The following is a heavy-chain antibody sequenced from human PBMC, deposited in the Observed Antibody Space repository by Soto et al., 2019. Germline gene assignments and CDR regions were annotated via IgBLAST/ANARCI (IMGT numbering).Heavy chain of an antibody. CDR3: ARLGYCSGGSCYSTRNDYYYYMDV. CDR1: GGSFSGYY. J-gene: IGHJ6*03. Sequence: SETLSLTCAVYGGSFSGYYWSWIRQPPGKGLEWIGEINHSGSTNYNPSLKSRVTISVDTSKNQFPLKLSSVTAADTAVYYCARLGYCSGGSCYSTRNDYYYYMDVWGKGTTVTVSS. V-gene: IGHV4-34*01. D-gene: IGHD2-15*01. CDR2: INHSGST.